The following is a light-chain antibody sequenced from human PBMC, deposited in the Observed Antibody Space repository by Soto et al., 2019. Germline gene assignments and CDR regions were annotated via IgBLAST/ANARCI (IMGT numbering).Light chain of an antibody. V-gene: IGKV4-1*01. CDR2: WAS. Sequence: DIGMTQFPDSLAVSLGERATINCKSSQSVLYSSNNKTYLAWYQQIPGQPPKLLMYWASTRESGIPDRFSGSGSGTDFTLTISSRQAEDVAVYYCQQYYSTPFTFGRGTRLQIK. CDR1: QSVLYSSNNKTY. CDR3: QQYYSTPFT. J-gene: IGKJ2*01.